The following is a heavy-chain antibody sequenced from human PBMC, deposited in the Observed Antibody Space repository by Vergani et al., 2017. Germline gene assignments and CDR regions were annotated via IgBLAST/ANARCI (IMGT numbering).Heavy chain of an antibody. CDR3: AKLVATAQHFDY. D-gene: IGHD5-12*01. J-gene: IGHJ4*02. V-gene: IGHV3-9*01. CDR1: GFTFDDYA. Sequence: EVQLVESGGGLVQPGRSLRLSCAASGFTFDDYAMHWVRQAPGKGLEWVSGISWNSGSIGYADSVKGRFTISRDNAKNSLYLQMNSLRAEDTAVYYCAKLVATAQHFDYWGQGTLVTVSS. CDR2: ISWNSGSI.